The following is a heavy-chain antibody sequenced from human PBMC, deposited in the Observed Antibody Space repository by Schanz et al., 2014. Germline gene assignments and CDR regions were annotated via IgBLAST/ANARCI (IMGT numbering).Heavy chain of an antibody. V-gene: IGHV3-23*04. Sequence: VQLVESGGGVVQPGRSLRLSCAASGLTFSNHAMSWVRQAPGKGLEWVSPISVSGDNTIYADSVRGRFTSSRDTSEITLYLQMNSLRAVDAAVYYWSTRGAHPLSIIGSWCQSTLVSLSS. CDR2: ISVSGDNT. J-gene: IGHJ4*02. CDR1: GLTFSNHA. CDR3: STRGAHPLSIIGS. D-gene: IGHD1-20*01.